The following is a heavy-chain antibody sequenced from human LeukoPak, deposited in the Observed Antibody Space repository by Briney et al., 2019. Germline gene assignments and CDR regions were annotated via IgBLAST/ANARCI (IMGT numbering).Heavy chain of an antibody. Sequence: GGSLRLSCAASGFTFSSYSMNWVRQAPGKGLEWVSRINTDGTRTSYADSVKGRFTISRDNAESTVYLQMNSLSAEDTAVYYCARAGRMYYYDSSGFDAFDIWGQGTMVTVSS. V-gene: IGHV3-74*01. CDR1: GFTFSSYS. CDR3: ARAGRMYYYDSSGFDAFDI. J-gene: IGHJ3*02. CDR2: INTDGTRT. D-gene: IGHD3-22*01.